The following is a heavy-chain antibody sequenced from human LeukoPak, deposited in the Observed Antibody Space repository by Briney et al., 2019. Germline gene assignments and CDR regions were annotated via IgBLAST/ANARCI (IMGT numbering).Heavy chain of an antibody. CDR1: GFTFSSYA. Sequence: GGSLRLSCAASGFTFSSYAMSWVRQAPGKGLEWVSAISGSGGSTYYADSVKGRFTISRDNSKNTLYLQMNSLRAEDTAVYYCAKEEVLLWFGELTKPFDYWGQGTLVTVSS. CDR3: AKEEVLLWFGELTKPFDY. V-gene: IGHV3-23*01. CDR2: ISGSGGST. J-gene: IGHJ4*02. D-gene: IGHD3-10*01.